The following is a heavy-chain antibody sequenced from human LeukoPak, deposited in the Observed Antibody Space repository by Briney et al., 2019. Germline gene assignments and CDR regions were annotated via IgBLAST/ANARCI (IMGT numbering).Heavy chain of an antibody. Sequence: GGSLRLSCAASGFTVISSYMSWVRQAPGKGLEWVSVIYSGGRTYYADSVKGRFTISRDNSKNTLYLQMNSLRVEDTAVYYCARGRFLEWLDAFDIWGQGTMVTVSS. V-gene: IGHV3-66*01. J-gene: IGHJ3*02. CDR3: ARGRFLEWLDAFDI. D-gene: IGHD3-3*01. CDR2: IYSGGRT. CDR1: GFTVISSY.